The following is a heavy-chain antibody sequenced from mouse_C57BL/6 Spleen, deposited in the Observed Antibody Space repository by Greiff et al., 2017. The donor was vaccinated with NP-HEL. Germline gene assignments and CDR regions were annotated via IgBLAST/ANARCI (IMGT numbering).Heavy chain of an antibody. CDR2: IYPGSGST. J-gene: IGHJ1*03. D-gene: IGHD2-4*01. CDR1: GYTFTSYW. CDR3: ARKGIYYDYDGYFDV. Sequence: VQLQQSGAELVKPGASVKMSCKASGYTFTSYWITWVKQRPGQGLEWIGDIYPGSGSTNYNEKFKSKATLTVDTSSSTAYMQLSSLTSEDSAVYYCARKGIYYDYDGYFDVWGTGTTVTVSS. V-gene: IGHV1-55*01.